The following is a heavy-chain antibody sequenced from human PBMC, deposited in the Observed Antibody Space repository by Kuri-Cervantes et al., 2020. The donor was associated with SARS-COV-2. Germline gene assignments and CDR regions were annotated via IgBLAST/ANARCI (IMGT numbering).Heavy chain of an antibody. D-gene: IGHD3-10*01. CDR3: ARDGRSGTVSEVDWFDP. J-gene: IGHJ5*02. Sequence: GGSLRPSCAASGFTFSSYSMNWVRQAPGKGLEWVSPISSSSSYINYADSVKGRFTISRDNAKNSLYLQMNSPRAEDTAVYYCARDGRSGTVSEVDWFDPWGQGTLVTVSS. CDR1: GFTFSSYS. V-gene: IGHV3-21*01. CDR2: ISSSSSYI.